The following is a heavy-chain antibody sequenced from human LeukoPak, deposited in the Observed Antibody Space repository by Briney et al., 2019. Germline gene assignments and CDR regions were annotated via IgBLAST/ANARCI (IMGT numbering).Heavy chain of an antibody. J-gene: IGHJ4*02. CDR2: IYYSGST. V-gene: IGHV4-59*01. Sequence: PSETLSLTCTVSGGSISSYYWSWIRQPPGKGLEWIGYIYYSGSTNYNPSLKSRVTISVDTSKNQFSLKLSSVTAADTAVYYCARRGAPGANYFDYWGQGTLVTVSS. CDR1: GGSISSYY. CDR3: ARRGAPGANYFDY. D-gene: IGHD1-26*01.